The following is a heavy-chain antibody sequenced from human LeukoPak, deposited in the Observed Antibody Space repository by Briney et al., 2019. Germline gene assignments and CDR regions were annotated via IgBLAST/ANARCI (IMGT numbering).Heavy chain of an antibody. Sequence: PSETLSLTCTVSGGSISSSSSYWGWIRQPPGKGLEWIGSIYYSGSTYCNPSLKSRVTISADTSKNQFSLKLRSVTAADTAVYYCARLFPIAVAGTPFDYWGQGTLVTVSS. D-gene: IGHD6-19*01. V-gene: IGHV4-39*01. CDR3: ARLFPIAVAGTPFDY. CDR2: IYYSGST. CDR1: GGSISSSSSY. J-gene: IGHJ4*02.